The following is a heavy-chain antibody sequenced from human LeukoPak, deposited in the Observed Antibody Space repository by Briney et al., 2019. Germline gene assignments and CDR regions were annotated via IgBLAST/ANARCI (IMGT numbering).Heavy chain of an antibody. CDR3: ARDGGSIAARFPSWFDP. CDR2: IYSSGST. D-gene: IGHD6-6*01. J-gene: IGHJ5*02. Sequence: SETLSLTCTVSGGSISSSSYYWGWIRQPPGKGLEWIGSIYSSGSTYYNPSLKSRATISVDTSKNQFSLKLSSVTAADTAVYYCARDGGSIAARFPSWFDPWGQGTLVTVSS. CDR1: GGSISSSSYY. V-gene: IGHV4-39*07.